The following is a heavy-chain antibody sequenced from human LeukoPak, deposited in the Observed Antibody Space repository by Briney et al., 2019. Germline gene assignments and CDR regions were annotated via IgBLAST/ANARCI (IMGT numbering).Heavy chain of an antibody. CDR3: AKDIDYDGADAFDI. J-gene: IGHJ3*02. CDR2: VRYDESTK. V-gene: IGHV3-30*02. D-gene: IGHD3-16*01. Sequence: GGSLRLSCAASGFTFSNYGMHWVRQAPGKGLEWVAFVRYDESTKFYADSVKGRFTISRDNAKNSLYLQMNSLRAEDMALYYCAKDIDYDGADAFDIWGQGTMVTVSS. CDR1: GFTFSNYG.